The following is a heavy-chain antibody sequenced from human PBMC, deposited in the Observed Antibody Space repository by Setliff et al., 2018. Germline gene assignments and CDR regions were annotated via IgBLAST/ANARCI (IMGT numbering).Heavy chain of an antibody. Sequence: SETLSLTCTVSGGSINSSTYNSRSYYWGWIRQPPGKGLEWIGEINHRGSTNYNPSLKSRVTISIDKSKNHFSVNLTSVTAADTAVYYCARGAPGRYCSGGSCSYFDYWGQGILVTVSS. CDR1: GGSINSSTYNSRSYY. V-gene: IGHV4-39*07. J-gene: IGHJ4*02. CDR3: ARGAPGRYCSGGSCSYFDY. CDR2: INHRGST. D-gene: IGHD2-15*01.